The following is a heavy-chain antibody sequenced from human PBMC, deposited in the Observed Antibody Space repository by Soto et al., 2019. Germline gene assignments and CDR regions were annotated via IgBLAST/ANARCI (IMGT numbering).Heavy chain of an antibody. D-gene: IGHD6-19*01. CDR3: SRIAVSGPRTGFDY. Sequence: SETLSLTCSVSGGSISNSSYLWGWVRQPPGKGLQWIGSVSHIGSTNYNPSLKSRLTISVGTSKTQSSLRLDSVTAADTAVYYCSRIAVSGPRTGFDYWGQGIQVTVSS. CDR2: VSHIGST. J-gene: IGHJ4*02. CDR1: GGSISNSSYL. V-gene: IGHV4-39*01.